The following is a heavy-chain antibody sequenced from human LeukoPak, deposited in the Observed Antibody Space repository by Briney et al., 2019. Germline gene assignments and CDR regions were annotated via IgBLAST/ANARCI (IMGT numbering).Heavy chain of an antibody. J-gene: IGHJ4*02. Sequence: PGGSLRLSCAASGCTFISYEMNWVRQAPGKGLEWVSYISSSGSSIYYADSVKGRFTISRDNAKNSLYLQMNSLRAEDTAVYYCARIGAYYDLDYWGQGTLVTVSS. CDR2: ISSSGSSI. V-gene: IGHV3-48*03. D-gene: IGHD3-22*01. CDR3: ARIGAYYDLDY. CDR1: GCTFISYE.